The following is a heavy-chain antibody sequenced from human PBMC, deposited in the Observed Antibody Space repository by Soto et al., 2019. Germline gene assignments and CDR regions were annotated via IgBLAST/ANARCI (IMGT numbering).Heavy chain of an antibody. V-gene: IGHV4-4*02. CDR3: ARGGYYFYMDV. J-gene: IGHJ6*03. CDR2: IHHSGST. D-gene: IGHD1-26*01. Sequence: QVQLQESGPGLVKHSETLSLTCAVSGGSISISNWWSWVRQTPGKGLEWIGPIHHSGSTNYSPSLTSRVTISVDNSKNQFSLKMNSVTAADTAVYYCARGGYYFYMDVWGKGTTVTVSS. CDR1: GGSISISNW.